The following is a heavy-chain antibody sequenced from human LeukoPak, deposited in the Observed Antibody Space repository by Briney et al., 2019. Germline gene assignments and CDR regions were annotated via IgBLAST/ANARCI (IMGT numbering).Heavy chain of an antibody. D-gene: IGHD3-10*01. V-gene: IGHV4-39*07. Sequence: PSETLSLTCTVSGGSISSSSYYWGWIRQPPGKGLEWIGSIYYSGSTYYNPSLKSRVTISVDTSKNQFSLKLSSVTAADTAVYYCARGDGTVEDGETPFAVPGYYYYMDVWGKGTTVTISS. CDR2: IYYSGST. CDR1: GGSISSSSYY. CDR3: ARGDGTVEDGETPFAVPGYYYYMDV. J-gene: IGHJ6*03.